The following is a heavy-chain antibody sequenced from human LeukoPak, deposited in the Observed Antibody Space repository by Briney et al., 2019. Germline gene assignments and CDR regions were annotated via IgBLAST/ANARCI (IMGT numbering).Heavy chain of an antibody. CDR2: ISYDGSNK. Sequence: GGSLRLSCAASGFTFSSYAMHWVRQAPGKGLEWVAVISYDGSNKYYADSVKGRFTISRDNSKNTLYLQMNSLRAEDTAVYYCARVSTDYDILTGYSYYFDYWGQGTLVTVSS. CDR3: ARVSTDYDILTGYSYYFDY. CDR1: GFTFSSYA. V-gene: IGHV3-30-3*01. J-gene: IGHJ4*02. D-gene: IGHD3-9*01.